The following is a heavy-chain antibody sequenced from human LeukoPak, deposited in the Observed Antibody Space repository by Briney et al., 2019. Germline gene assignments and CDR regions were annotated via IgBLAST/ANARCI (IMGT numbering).Heavy chain of an antibody. D-gene: IGHD5-24*01. CDR3: AREVSARDGSLGPPFAY. J-gene: IGHJ4*02. V-gene: IGHV4-4*07. CDR2: IYSSGST. Sequence: SETLSLTCTVSGGSISSYYWSWIRQPPGKGLEWIGRIYSSGSTNYNASLKSRVTMSVDTSKNQFSLKLSSVTAADTAVYYCAREVSARDGSLGPPFAYWGQGTLVTVSS. CDR1: GGSISSYY.